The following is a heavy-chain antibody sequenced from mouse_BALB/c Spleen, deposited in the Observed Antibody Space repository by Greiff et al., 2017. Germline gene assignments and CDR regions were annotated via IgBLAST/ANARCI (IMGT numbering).Heavy chain of an antibody. Sequence: QVHVKQSGPELVRPGVSVKISCKGSGYTFTDYAMHWVKQSHAKSLEWIGVISTYYGNTNYNQKFKGKATMTVDKSSSTAYMELARLTSEDSAIYYCAREGAVYYAMDYWGQGTSVTVSS. CDR3: AREGAVYYAMDY. V-gene: IGHV1-67*01. CDR1: GYTFTDYA. CDR2: ISTYYGNT. J-gene: IGHJ4*01.